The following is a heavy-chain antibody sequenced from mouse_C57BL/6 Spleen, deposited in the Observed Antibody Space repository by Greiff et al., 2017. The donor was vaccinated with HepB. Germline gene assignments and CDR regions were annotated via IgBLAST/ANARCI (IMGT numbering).Heavy chain of an antibody. CDR2: ISDGGSYT. CDR1: GFTFSSYA. D-gene: IGHD4-1*01. J-gene: IGHJ3*01. Sequence: EVKLVESGGGLVKPGGSLKLSCAASGFTFSSYAMSWVRQTPEKRLEWVATISDGGSYTYYPDNVKGRFTISRDNAKNKLYLHMSHLKSEDTAMYYWARDGGWDGFAYWGQGTLVTVSA. V-gene: IGHV5-4*01. CDR3: ARDGGWDGFAY.